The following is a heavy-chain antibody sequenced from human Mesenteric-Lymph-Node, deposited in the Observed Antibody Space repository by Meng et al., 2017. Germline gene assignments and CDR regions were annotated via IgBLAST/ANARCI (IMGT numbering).Heavy chain of an antibody. CDR1: GFTFSSYG. CDR3: AGEYYYDSSGLRV. CDR2: IWYDGSNK. D-gene: IGHD3-22*01. Sequence: GESLKISCAVSGFTFSSYGMHWVRQAPGKGLEWVAVIWYDGSNKYYADSVKGRFTISRDNSKNTLYLQMNSLRAEDTAVYYCAGEYYYDSSGLRVWGQGTLVTVSS. V-gene: IGHV3-33*08. J-gene: IGHJ4*02.